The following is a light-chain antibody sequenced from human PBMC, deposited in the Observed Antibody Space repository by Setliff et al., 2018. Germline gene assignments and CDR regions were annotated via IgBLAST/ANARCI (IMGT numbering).Light chain of an antibody. V-gene: IGLV1-51*01. CDR3: NAYTSGTTYV. CDR2: DND. Sequence: QSVLTQPPSVSAAPRQKVTISCSGSDSNIGSSYVSWYQQVPGTAPKIIIYDNDKRPSGIPDRFSGSKSGNTASLTISGLQTEDEADYYCNAYTSGTTYVFGTGTKVTVL. CDR1: DSNIGSSY. J-gene: IGLJ1*01.